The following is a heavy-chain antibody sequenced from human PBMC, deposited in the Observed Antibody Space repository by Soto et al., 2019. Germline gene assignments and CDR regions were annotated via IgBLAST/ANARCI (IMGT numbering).Heavy chain of an antibody. CDR1: CDSIDTIRYY. V-gene: IGHV4-39*01. Sequence: SETLSLTCTVSCDSIDTIRYYWGWVRQPPGKGLEWIGSIYYSGTTYYNPSLRSRVTISVDTSKNQFSLKLSSVTAADTAVFYCARHYSSGSRNWFDPWGQGTLVTVSS. J-gene: IGHJ5*02. D-gene: IGHD6-19*01. CDR3: ARHYSSGSRNWFDP. CDR2: IYYSGTT.